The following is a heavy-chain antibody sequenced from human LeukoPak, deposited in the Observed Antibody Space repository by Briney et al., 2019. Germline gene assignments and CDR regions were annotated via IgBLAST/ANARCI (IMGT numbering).Heavy chain of an antibody. D-gene: IGHD6-13*01. Sequence: ASVKVSCKASGYTFTGYYMHWVRQAPGQGLEWMGWINPNSGGTNYAQKFQGRVTMTRDTSISTAYMELSRLRSDDTAVYYCARDIAAAGTMGYWGQGTLVTVSS. CDR3: ARDIAAAGTMGY. V-gene: IGHV1-2*02. J-gene: IGHJ4*02. CDR2: INPNSGGT. CDR1: GYTFTGYY.